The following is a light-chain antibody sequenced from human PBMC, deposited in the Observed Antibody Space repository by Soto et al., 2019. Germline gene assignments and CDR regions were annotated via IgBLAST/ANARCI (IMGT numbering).Light chain of an antibody. Sequence: DIVLTQSPLSLPVTPGEPASISCRSSQSLLHSNGNIYLDWYLQKPGQSPQLLIYLGSIRASGVHERFSGSGSGTDFTLKITRVEAEDVGVYYCMQAIHAPRTFGLGNKVEIK. J-gene: IGKJ1*01. CDR1: QSLLHSNGNIY. V-gene: IGKV2-28*01. CDR3: MQAIHAPRT. CDR2: LGS.